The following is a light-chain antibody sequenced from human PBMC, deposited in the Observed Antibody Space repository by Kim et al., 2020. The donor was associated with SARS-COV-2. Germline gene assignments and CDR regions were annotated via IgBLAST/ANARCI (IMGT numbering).Light chain of an antibody. J-gene: IGLJ2*01. CDR1: KLGDKY. Sequence: SYELTQPPSVSVSPGQTASITCSGDKLGDKYACWYQQKPGQSPVLVIYQDSKRPSGIPERLSGSNSGNTATLTIGGTQARDEADYYCQAWDSSTAVFGGG. CDR3: QAWDSSTAV. V-gene: IGLV3-1*01. CDR2: QDS.